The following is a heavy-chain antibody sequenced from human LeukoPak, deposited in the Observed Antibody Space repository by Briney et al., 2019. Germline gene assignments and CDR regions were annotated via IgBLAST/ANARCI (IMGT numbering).Heavy chain of an antibody. J-gene: IGHJ3*02. CDR2: ISYDGRYQ. CDR3: ARMMTDFDGSGHDIQRGAFDI. V-gene: IGHV3-30*04. CDR1: GFTFNRYR. D-gene: IGHD3-22*01. Sequence: GGSLRLSCAASGFTFNRYRMHWVRQAPGKGLEWVAVISYDGRYQFYADSVKGRFTVSRDNSKNTLFLQMNSLRAEDTAVYHCARMMTDFDGSGHDIQRGAFDIRGQGTMVTVS.